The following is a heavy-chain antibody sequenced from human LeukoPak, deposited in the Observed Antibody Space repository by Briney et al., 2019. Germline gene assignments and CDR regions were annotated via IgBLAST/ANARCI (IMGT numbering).Heavy chain of an antibody. CDR1: GFTFSSYW. V-gene: IGHV3-74*01. Sequence: HPGGSLRLSCAASGFTFSSYWMHWVRQAPGKGLVWVSRINSDGSSTSYADSVKGRFTISRDNDSLRAEDTAVYYCAKGGSRHADYWGQGTLVTVSS. D-gene: IGHD1-26*01. CDR3: AKGGSRHADY. CDR2: INSDGSST. J-gene: IGHJ4*02.